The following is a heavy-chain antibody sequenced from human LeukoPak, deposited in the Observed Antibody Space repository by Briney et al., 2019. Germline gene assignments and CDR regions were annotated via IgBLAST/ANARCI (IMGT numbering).Heavy chain of an antibody. D-gene: IGHD6-19*01. V-gene: IGHV1-69*13. J-gene: IGHJ5*02. CDR1: GGTFSSYA. Sequence: SVKVSCKASGGTFSSYAISWVRQAPGQGLEWMGGIIPIFGTANYAQKFQGRVTITADESTSTAYMELSSLRSEDTAVFYCAREAVAGYNWFDPWGQGTLVTVSS. CDR2: IIPIFGTA. CDR3: AREAVAGYNWFDP.